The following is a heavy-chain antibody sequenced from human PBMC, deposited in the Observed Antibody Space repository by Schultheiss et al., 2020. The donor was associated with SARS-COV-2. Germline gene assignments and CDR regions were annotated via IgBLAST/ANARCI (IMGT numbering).Heavy chain of an antibody. Sequence: SETLSLTCTVSGGSISSSSYYWSWIRQPAGKGLEWIGRIYTSGSTNYNPSLKSRVTMSVDTSKNQFSLKLSSVTAADTAVYYCARNKGYYAYYFDYWGQGTLVTVSS. V-gene: IGHV4-61*02. CDR2: IYTSGST. J-gene: IGHJ4*02. CDR1: GGSISSSSYY. D-gene: IGHD1-26*01. CDR3: ARNKGYYAYYFDY.